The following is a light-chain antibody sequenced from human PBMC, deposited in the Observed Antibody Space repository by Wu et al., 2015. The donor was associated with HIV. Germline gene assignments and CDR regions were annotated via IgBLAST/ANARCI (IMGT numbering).Light chain of an antibody. CDR1: QGISSA. CDR3: QQFNTYPLT. Sequence: AIQLTQSPSSLSASLGDRVTITCRASQGISSALAWYQQKPGKGPKLLIYDASSMQSGVPSRFSGSGSGTDFTLTISSLQPEDFATYYCQQFNTYPLTFGGGTKVQI. J-gene: IGKJ4*01. CDR2: DAS. V-gene: IGKV1-13*02.